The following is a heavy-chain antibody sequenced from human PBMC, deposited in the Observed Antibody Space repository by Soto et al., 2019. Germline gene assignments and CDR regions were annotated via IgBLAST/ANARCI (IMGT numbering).Heavy chain of an antibody. V-gene: IGHV4-59*08. CDR2: TYYSGST. Sequence: SETLSLTCIVSGGSISNYYWSWIRQPPGKGLEWIAYTYYSGSTNYNPSLKSRVTISVDTSKNQFSLKLSSVTAADTAVYYCARRDITGIFDYWGQGTLVTVSS. CDR1: GGSISNYY. D-gene: IGHD1-20*01. J-gene: IGHJ4*02. CDR3: ARRDITGIFDY.